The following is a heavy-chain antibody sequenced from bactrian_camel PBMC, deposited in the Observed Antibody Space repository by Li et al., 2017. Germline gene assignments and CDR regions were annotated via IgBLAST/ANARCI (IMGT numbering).Heavy chain of an antibody. CDR1: RYTTC. V-gene: IGHV3S42*01. CDR2: LYSDSGRT. D-gene: IGHD6*01. J-gene: IGHJ4*01. CDR3: AARYPPYGGTWLAPADYNY. Sequence: VQLVESGGGSVQAGGSLRLSCQVSRYTTCAAWFRQAQGKEREGVAALYSDSGRTSYADSVRGRFTVSHDNAKKTMYLQMNSLKPEDTGVYYCAARYPPYGGTWLAPADYNYWGQGTQVTVS.